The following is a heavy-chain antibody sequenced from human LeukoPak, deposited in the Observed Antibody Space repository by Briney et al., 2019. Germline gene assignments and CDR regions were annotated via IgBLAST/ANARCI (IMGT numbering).Heavy chain of an antibody. Sequence: PGGSLRLSCAASGFTVSSNYMCWVRQAPGEGLEWVSVIYSGGSTYYADSVKGRFTISRDNSKNTLYLQMNSLRAEDTAVYYCARAVVVAARDAFDIWGQGTMITVSS. J-gene: IGHJ3*02. CDR2: IYSGGST. V-gene: IGHV3-53*01. CDR1: GFTVSSNY. D-gene: IGHD2-15*01. CDR3: ARAVVVAARDAFDI.